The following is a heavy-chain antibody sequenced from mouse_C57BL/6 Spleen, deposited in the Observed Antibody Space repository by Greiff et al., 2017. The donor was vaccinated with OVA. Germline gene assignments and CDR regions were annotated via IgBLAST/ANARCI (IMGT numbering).Heavy chain of an antibody. Sequence: EVQLVESEGGLVQPGSSMKLSCTASGFTFSDYYMAWVRQVPEKGLEWVANINYDGSSTYYLDSLKSRFIISRDNAKNILYLQMSSLKSADTSTYYCAREGYGYFAYWCQVTLVTVSA. J-gene: IGHJ3*01. CDR1: GFTFSDYY. CDR2: INYDGSST. CDR3: AREGYGYFAY. D-gene: IGHD2-2*01. V-gene: IGHV5-16*01.